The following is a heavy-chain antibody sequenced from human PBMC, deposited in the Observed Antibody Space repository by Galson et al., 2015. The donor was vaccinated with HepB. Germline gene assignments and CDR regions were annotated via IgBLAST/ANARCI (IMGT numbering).Heavy chain of an antibody. CDR1: GFTFSSYS. CDR2: ISSSSSYI. V-gene: IGHV3-21*01. D-gene: IGHD2-2*01. J-gene: IGHJ6*02. Sequence: SLRLSCAASGFTFSSYSMNWVRQAPGKGLEWVSSISSSSSYIYYADSVRGRFTISRDNAKNSLYLQMNSLRAEDTAVYYCARDRYCSSTSCYSMDGMDVWGQGTTVTVSS. CDR3: ARDRYCSSTSCYSMDGMDV.